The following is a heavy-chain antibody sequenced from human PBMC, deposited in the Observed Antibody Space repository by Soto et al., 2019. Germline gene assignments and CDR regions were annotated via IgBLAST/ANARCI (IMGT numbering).Heavy chain of an antibody. D-gene: IGHD1-1*01. V-gene: IGHV4-30-2*01. J-gene: IGHJ2*01. CDR1: GGSISSGGYS. CDR2: IYHSGST. Sequence: PSETLSLTCAVSGGSISSGGYSWSWIRQPPGKGLEWIGYIYHSGSTYYNPSLKSRVTISVDRSKNQFSLKLNSVTAADTAVYYCAREVQLRGHWYFDLWGRGTLVTVSS. CDR3: AREVQLRGHWYFDL.